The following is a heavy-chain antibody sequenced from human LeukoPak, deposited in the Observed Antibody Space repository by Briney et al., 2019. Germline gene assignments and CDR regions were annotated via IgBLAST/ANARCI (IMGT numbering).Heavy chain of an antibody. CDR3: ARVPETTQLFDY. D-gene: IGHD1-14*01. V-gene: IGHV3-20*04. CDR2: INWNDGST. J-gene: IGHJ4*02. CDR1: GFTFEAYV. Sequence: GGSLRLSCAAPGFTFEAYVLSWVRQAPGKGLEWVSGINWNDGSTDYADSVKGRFTTSRDKAKNSLYLQMNSLRAEDTALYYCARVPETTQLFDYWGQGTLVTVSS.